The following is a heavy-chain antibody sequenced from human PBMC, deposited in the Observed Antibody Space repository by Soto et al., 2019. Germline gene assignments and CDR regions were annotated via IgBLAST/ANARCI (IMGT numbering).Heavy chain of an antibody. CDR3: ARAASKVLEWLPIYYFDY. V-gene: IGHV1-2*04. CDR1: GYSFTDNY. D-gene: IGHD3-3*01. CDR2: VNPNSGGT. J-gene: IGHJ4*02. Sequence: GASVKVSCKASGYSFTDNYRQWVRQAPGQGLEWMGWVNPNSGGTKFAQKFQGWLTMTRDTSISTVYMELSSLGSDDTAVYYCARAASKVLEWLPIYYFDYWGQGTRVTVSS.